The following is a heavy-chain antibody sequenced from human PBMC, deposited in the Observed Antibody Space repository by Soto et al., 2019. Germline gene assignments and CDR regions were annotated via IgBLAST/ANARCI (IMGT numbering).Heavy chain of an antibody. V-gene: IGHV1-46*01. J-gene: IGHJ1*01. CDR2: ISPRDGST. D-gene: IGHD2-2*01. Sequence: GASVXGSCKGSGYTFTSYSIHWVRQAPGQGLEWMRIISPRDGSTNYAQKFQGRVFMTRDTSTNTVFMDLNSLRSDDMAIYFCAIGFCGSRCYYLEHWGQGTLVTVSS. CDR3: AIGFCGSRCYYLEH. CDR1: GYTFTSYS.